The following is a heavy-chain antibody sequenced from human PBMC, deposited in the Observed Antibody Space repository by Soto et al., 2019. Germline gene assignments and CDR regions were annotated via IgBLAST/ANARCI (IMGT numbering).Heavy chain of an antibody. V-gene: IGHV3-23*01. CDR2: VSANGQCI. Sequence: QPGGSLRLSCAASGFTFSSAAISLVRQAPGKGLEWVSSVSANGQCIYYADSVRGRFTISRDNSKNTVFLHMDSLSAEDTAVYYCAKDRLYPRDYSHYWGQGTMVTVSS. CDR3: AKDRLYPRDYSHY. CDR1: GFTFSSAA. J-gene: IGHJ4*02.